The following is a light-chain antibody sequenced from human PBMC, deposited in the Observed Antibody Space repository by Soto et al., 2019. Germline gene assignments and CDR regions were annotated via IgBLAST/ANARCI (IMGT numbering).Light chain of an antibody. V-gene: IGKV3D-15*01. CDR1: QSVSSN. CDR3: QQYNNWPLYT. Sequence: EVEMTQSPATLSVSPGERATLSCRASQSVSSNLAWYQQNPGQAPRLLIYGASTRPTGIPARFSGSGSGTEFTLTISSLQSEDFAVYYCQQYNNWPLYTFGQGTKLEIK. CDR2: GAS. J-gene: IGKJ2*01.